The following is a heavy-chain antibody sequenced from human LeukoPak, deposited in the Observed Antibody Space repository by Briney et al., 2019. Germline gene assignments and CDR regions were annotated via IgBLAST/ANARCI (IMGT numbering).Heavy chain of an antibody. V-gene: IGHV3-23*01. CDR1: GFTFSSYA. D-gene: IGHD2-15*01. J-gene: IGHJ4*02. Sequence: GGSLRLSCAASGFTFSSYAMSWVRQAPGMGLEWVSAISGSGGSTYYADSVKGRFTISRDNSKNTLYLQMNSLRAEDTAVYYCASFVATIRDYFDYWGQGTLVTVSS. CDR3: ASFVATIRDYFDY. CDR2: ISGSGGST.